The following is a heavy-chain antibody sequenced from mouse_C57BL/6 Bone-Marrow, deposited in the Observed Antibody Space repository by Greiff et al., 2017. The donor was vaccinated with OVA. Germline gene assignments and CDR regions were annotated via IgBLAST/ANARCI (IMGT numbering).Heavy chain of an antibody. V-gene: IGHV7-1*01. Sequence: EVHLVESGGGLVQSGRSLRLSCATSGFTFSDFYMEWVRQAPGKGLEWIAASRNKANDYTTEYSASVKGRFIVSRDTSQSILYLQMNALRAEDTAIYYCARDADYGSSYRFAYWGQGTLVTVSA. D-gene: IGHD1-1*01. CDR1: GFTFSDFY. J-gene: IGHJ3*01. CDR3: ARDADYGSSYRFAY. CDR2: SRNKANDYTT.